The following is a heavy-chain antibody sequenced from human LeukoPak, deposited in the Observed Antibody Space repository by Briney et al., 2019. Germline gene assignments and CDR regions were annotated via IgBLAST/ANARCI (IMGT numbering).Heavy chain of an antibody. CDR2: INHSGST. V-gene: IGHV4-34*01. Sequence: SETLSLTCAVYGGSFSGYYWSWIRQPPGKGLEWIGEINHSGSTNYNPFLKSRVTISVDTSKNQFSLKLSSVTAADTAVYYCARGGFYYYYGMDVWGQGTTVTVSS. CDR3: ARGGFYYYYGMDV. J-gene: IGHJ6*02. CDR1: GGSFSGYY.